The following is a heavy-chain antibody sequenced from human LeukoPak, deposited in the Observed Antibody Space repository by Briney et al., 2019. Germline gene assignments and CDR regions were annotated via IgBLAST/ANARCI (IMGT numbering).Heavy chain of an antibody. D-gene: IGHD3-10*01. CDR2: IHPNSGGT. J-gene: IGHJ4*02. Sequence: ASVKVSCKASGYTFTSYYLHWVRQAPGQGLEWMGWIHPNSGGTNYAQNFQGRVSMTTDTSISTVYMELSRLRSDDTAVYYCARDYYGSGTYYKDYWGQGTLVTVSS. CDR3: ARDYYGSGTYYKDY. V-gene: IGHV1-2*02. CDR1: GYTFTSYY.